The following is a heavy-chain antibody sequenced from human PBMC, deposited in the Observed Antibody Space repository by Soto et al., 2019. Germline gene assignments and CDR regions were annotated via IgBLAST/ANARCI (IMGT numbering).Heavy chain of an antibody. CDR3: ARNGLYYGSGSSSSPTYYYGMDV. CDR1: GGSISSGGYY. J-gene: IGHJ6*02. CDR2: IYYSGST. V-gene: IGHV4-31*03. Sequence: QVQLQESGPGLVKPSQTLSLTCTVSGGSISSGGYYWSWIRQHPGKGLEWIGYIYYSGSTYYNPSLKSRVTISVDTSKNQFSLKLSSVTAADTAVYYCARNGLYYGSGSSSSPTYYYGMDVWGQGTTVTVSS. D-gene: IGHD3-10*01.